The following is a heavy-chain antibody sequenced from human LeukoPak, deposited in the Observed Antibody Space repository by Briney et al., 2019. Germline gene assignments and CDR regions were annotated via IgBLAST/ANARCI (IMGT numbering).Heavy chain of an antibody. CDR3: ALGREAADMFPGDAYNYYFYGMDV. J-gene: IGHJ6*02. CDR2: ISSSSSTI. CDR1: GFTFSSYS. V-gene: IGHV3-48*04. Sequence: GGSLRLSCAASGFTFSSYSMNWVRQAPGKGLEWVSYISSSSSTIYYADSVKGRFTISRDNAKNSLYLQMNSLRAEDTAVYYCALGREAADMFPGDAYNYYFYGMDVWGQGTTVTVSS. D-gene: IGHD2-2*01.